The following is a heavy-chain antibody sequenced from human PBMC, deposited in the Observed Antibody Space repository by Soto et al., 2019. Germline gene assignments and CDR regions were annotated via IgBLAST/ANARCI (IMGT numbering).Heavy chain of an antibody. CDR1: GFTFSSYE. J-gene: IGHJ4*02. Sequence: EVQLVESGGGLVQAGGSLRLSCAASGFTFSSYEMNWVRQAPGKGLEWVSYISSSVSTIYYADSVKGRFTISRDNAKNSLYLQMNSLRAEDTAVYYCARGGIRKADDYWGQGTLVTVSS. CDR3: ARGGIRKADDY. D-gene: IGHD1-20*01. V-gene: IGHV3-48*03. CDR2: ISSSVSTI.